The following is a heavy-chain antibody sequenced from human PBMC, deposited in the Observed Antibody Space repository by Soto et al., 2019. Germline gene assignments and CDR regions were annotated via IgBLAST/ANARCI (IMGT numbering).Heavy chain of an antibody. J-gene: IGHJ4*02. D-gene: IGHD3-10*01. CDR2: VNPIVGMS. V-gene: IGHV1-69*02. CDR3: ATSYGSGSNHFGS. Sequence: QVQLVQSGPEVKKPGSSVKVSCTASGGTFNSYTLNWVRQAPGQRPEWVGRVNPIVGMSTSASKFQGRVTLTADNSTNRADMGQTGLTSADTAVCYWATSYGSGSNHFGSWGQGTIVTV. CDR1: GGTFNSYT.